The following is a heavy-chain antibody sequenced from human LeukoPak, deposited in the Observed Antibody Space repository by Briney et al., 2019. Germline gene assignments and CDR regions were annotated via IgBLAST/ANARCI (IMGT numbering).Heavy chain of an antibody. Sequence: ESLKISCKCSGYSFTTYWIAWVRQMPGKGLEWMGIIYPGDSDTRYSPSFQGQVTISADKSISTAYPQWRSLKASDTAMYYCARPSGVVRGVIITVQAFDSWGQGTMVTVSS. V-gene: IGHV5-51*01. CDR3: ARPSGVVRGVIITVQAFDS. J-gene: IGHJ3*02. D-gene: IGHD3-10*01. CDR2: IYPGDSDT. CDR1: GYSFTTYW.